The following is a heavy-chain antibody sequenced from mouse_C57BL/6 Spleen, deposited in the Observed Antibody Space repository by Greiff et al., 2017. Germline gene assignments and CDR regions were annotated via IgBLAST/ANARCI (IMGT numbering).Heavy chain of an antibody. CDR2: INPNYGTT. J-gene: IGHJ1*03. Sequence: EVQLQQSGPELVKPGASVKISCKASGYSFTDYYMNWVKQSPGKSLEWIGVINPNYGTTSYNQKFKGKATLTVDQSSSTAYMQLNSLTSEDSGVYFCARGGGCGRSYYWYFDVWGTGTTVTVSS. D-gene: IGHD1-1*01. CDR3: ARGGGCGRSYYWYFDV. V-gene: IGHV1-39*01. CDR1: GYSFTDYY.